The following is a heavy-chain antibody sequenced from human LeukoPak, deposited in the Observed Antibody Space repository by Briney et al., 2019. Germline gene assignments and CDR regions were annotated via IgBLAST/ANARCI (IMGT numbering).Heavy chain of an antibody. CDR2: IKEDGSEK. D-gene: IGHD2/OR15-2a*01. CDR3: ARRGSTDY. Sequence: GGSLRLSCAASGLNFSGNWMTCVRQAPGEGLEWVANIKEDGSEKYYADFVTGRFTISRDNAKNSLDLQMNSLRAEDTAVYYCARRGSTDYWGQGTLVTVSS. V-gene: IGHV3-7*03. J-gene: IGHJ4*02. CDR1: GLNFSGNW.